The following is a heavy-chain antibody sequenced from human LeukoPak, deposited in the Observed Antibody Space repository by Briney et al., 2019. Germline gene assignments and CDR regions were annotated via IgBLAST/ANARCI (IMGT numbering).Heavy chain of an antibody. D-gene: IGHD2/OR15-2a*01. CDR1: GFTFSNYG. V-gene: IGHV3-30*18. J-gene: IGHJ4*02. CDR2: ISPDGTDT. CDR3: AKGVLGPRSTSFADF. Sequence: SGGSLRLSCTASGFTFSNYGMHWVRQAPGKGLEWAAVISPDGTDTYYSDPVKGRFTISRDNSKNTLFLQMNSLRAEDTAVYYCAKGVLGPRSTSFADFWGQGTLVTVSS.